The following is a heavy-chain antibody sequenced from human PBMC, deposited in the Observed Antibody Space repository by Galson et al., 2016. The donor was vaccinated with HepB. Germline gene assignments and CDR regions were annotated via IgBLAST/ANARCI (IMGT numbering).Heavy chain of an antibody. CDR1: GFSLSDARVG. J-gene: IGHJ6*04. CDR2: IFSNDEE. V-gene: IGHV2-26*01. D-gene: IGHD1-20*01. Sequence: PALVKPTQTLTLTCTVSGFSLSDARVGVSWIRQPPGKALEWLANIFSNDEESYNISLKSRLTISKDTSKSQVVLTMTNMDPVDTATYFCARANWNFYYGLDVWGKGTTVTVSS. CDR3: ARANWNFYYGLDV.